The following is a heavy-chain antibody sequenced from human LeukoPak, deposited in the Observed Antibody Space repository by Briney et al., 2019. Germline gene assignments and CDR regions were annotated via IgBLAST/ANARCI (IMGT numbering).Heavy chain of an antibody. CDR1: GGTSSSYA. Sequence: GASVKVSCKASGGTSSSYAISWVRQAPGQGLEWMGGIIPIFGTANYAQKFQGRVTITADESTSTAYMELSSLRSEDTAVYYCARDYCSSTSCSNWFDPWGQGTLVTVSS. CDR3: ARDYCSSTSCSNWFDP. J-gene: IGHJ5*02. V-gene: IGHV1-69*01. CDR2: IIPIFGTA. D-gene: IGHD2-2*01.